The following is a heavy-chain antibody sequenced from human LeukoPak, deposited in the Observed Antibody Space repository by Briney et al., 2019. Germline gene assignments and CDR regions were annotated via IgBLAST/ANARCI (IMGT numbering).Heavy chain of an antibody. Sequence: SETLSLTCTVSGGSISSSSYYWGWIRQPPGKGLEWIGSMYYTGSTYYNPSLESRVTISGDTSKNQFSLKLSSVTAADTAVYYCADTLNFDYWGQGTLVTVSS. CDR1: GGSISSSSYY. CDR2: MYYTGST. D-gene: IGHD2-2*02. CDR3: ADTLNFDY. J-gene: IGHJ4*02. V-gene: IGHV4-39*01.